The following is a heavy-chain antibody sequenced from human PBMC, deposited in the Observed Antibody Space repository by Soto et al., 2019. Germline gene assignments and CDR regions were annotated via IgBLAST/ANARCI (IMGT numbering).Heavy chain of an antibody. CDR2: IVPMFGTS. J-gene: IGHJ4*02. Sequence: QERLVQSGAEVRKPGSSVKVSCKVTGGTSTRYAINWVRQAPGQGLEWMGGIVPMFGTSKYAQKFQGRVTITADTSPTIAYMDLRRLRSEDTAVYYCNRGSEYDFWGCYLWGQGTLVSVSS. D-gene: IGHD3-3*01. V-gene: IGHV1-69*06. CDR3: NRGSEYDFWGCYL. CDR1: GGTSTRYA.